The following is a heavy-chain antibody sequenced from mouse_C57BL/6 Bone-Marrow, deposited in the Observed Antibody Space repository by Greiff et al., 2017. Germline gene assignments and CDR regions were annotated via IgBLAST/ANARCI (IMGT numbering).Heavy chain of an antibody. CDR2: IDPTSGGT. V-gene: IGHV1-72*01. D-gene: IGHD1-1*01. J-gene: IGHJ2*01. CDR3: ARSHYYGIISYYFDY. CDR1: GYTFTSYW. Sequence: QVQLQQSGAELVKPGASVKLSCKASGYTFTSYWMHWVKQRPGRGLEWIGRIDPTSGGTKYNEKFKSKATLPVDKPSSTAYMQRSSRTSEDSAVYYCARSHYYGIISYYFDYGGQGTTLTV.